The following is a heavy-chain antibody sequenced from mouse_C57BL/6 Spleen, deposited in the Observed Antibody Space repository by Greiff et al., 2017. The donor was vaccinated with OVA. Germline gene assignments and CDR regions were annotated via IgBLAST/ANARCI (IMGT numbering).Heavy chain of an antibody. CDR1: GYAFSSSW. J-gene: IGHJ3*01. D-gene: IGHD3-2*02. CDR2: IYPGDGDT. V-gene: IGHV1-82*01. CDR3: AKTAQDSWCAY. Sequence: QVQLQQSGPELVKPGASVKISCKASGYAFSSSWMNWVKQRPGKGLEWIGRIYPGDGDTNYNGKFKGKATLTADKSSSTAYMQLSSLTSEDSAVYFCAKTAQDSWCAYWGQGTLVTVSA.